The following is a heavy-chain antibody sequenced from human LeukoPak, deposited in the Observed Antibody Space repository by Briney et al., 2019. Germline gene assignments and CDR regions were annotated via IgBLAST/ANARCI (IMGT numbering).Heavy chain of an antibody. CDR3: ASAPRMVTFGGVIDYFDY. CDR1: GFTVSSNE. Sequence: GGSLRLSCAASGFTVSSNEMSWVRQAPGKGLEWVSSISSSSSYIYYADSVKGRFTISRDNAKNSLYLQMNSLRAEDTAVYYCASAPRMVTFGGVIDYFDYWGQGTLVTVSS. J-gene: IGHJ4*02. V-gene: IGHV3-21*04. D-gene: IGHD3-16*02. CDR2: ISSSSSYI.